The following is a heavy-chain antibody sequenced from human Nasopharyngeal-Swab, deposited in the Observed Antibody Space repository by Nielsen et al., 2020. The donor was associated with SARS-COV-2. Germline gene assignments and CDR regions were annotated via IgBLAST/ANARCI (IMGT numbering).Heavy chain of an antibody. D-gene: IGHD3-10*01. CDR3: AREGYYYGSGSYFDY. J-gene: IGHJ4*02. CDR2: ISSSGSTI. Sequence: GGSLRLSCAASGFTFSSYSMNWVRQAPGKGLEWVSYISSSGSTIYYADSVKGRFTISRDNAKNSLYLQMNSLRAEDTAVYYCAREGYYYGSGSYFDYWGQGTLVTVSS. V-gene: IGHV3-48*04. CDR1: GFTFSSYS.